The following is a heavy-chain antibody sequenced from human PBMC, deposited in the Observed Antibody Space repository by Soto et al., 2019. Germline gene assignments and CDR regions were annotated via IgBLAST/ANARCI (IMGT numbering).Heavy chain of an antibody. CDR1: GYTFTSYG. D-gene: IGHD3-9*01. CDR3: ARVLVRFFDSSPSFFYS. J-gene: IGHJ4*02. CDR2: ISAYNSNT. V-gene: IGHV1-18*01. Sequence: GASVKVSCKASGYTFTSYGISWARQAPGKGLEWMGWISAYNSNTNYAQKLQGRVTMNTDTATSTAYMELRSLRSDDTAVYYCARVLVRFFDSSPSFFYSCGQGTLLTVSS.